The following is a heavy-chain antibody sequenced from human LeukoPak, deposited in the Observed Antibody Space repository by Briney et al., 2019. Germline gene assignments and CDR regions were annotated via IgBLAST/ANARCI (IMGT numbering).Heavy chain of an antibody. Sequence: SETLSLTCAVYGGSFSGYYWSWIRQPPGKGREWSGEIKHSGSTNYTPSLTTLVTISVDTSKTQFSLKLSSVTAADTAVYYCARGGYDSSGSLPDWGQGTLVTVSS. V-gene: IGHV4-34*01. CDR3: ARGGYDSSGSLPD. J-gene: IGHJ4*02. D-gene: IGHD3-22*01. CDR1: GGSFSGYY. CDR2: IKHSGST.